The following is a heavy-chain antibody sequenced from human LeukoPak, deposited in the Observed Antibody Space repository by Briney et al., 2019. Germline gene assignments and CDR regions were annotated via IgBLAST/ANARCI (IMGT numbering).Heavy chain of an antibody. D-gene: IGHD2-15*01. CDR3: ARGAPYIGRFDP. CDR2: IIPILGIA. CDR1: GGTFSSYA. V-gene: IGHV1-69*04. Sequence: SVKVSCKASGGTFSSYAISWVRQAPGQGLEWMGRIIPILGIANYAQKFQGRVTITADESTSTAYMELSSLRSEDTAVYYCARGAPYIGRFDPWGQGTLVTVSS. J-gene: IGHJ5*02.